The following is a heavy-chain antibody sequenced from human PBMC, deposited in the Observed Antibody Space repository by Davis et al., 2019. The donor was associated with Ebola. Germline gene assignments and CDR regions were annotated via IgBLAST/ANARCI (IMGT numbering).Heavy chain of an antibody. V-gene: IGHV6-1*01. D-gene: IGHD5-24*01. J-gene: IGHJ4*02. CDR2: TGFSSNWYT. Sequence: HSQTLSLTRAISGDSVSMNSAGWNWIRQSPSRGLEWLGRTGFSSNWYTDYATSVKGRIIITADASKNQFSLQLNSVTPDDTAVYYCAKGWLKGGFAYWGQGVRVTVSS. CDR1: GDSVSMNSAG. CDR3: AKGWLKGGFAY.